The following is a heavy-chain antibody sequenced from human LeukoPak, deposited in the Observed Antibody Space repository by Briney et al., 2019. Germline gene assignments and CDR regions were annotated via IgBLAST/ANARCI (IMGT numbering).Heavy chain of an antibody. CDR3: AKSYRSGWYRGVIDY. Sequence: GGSLRLSCAASGFTFSSYGIHWVRQAPGEGLEWVAFIRYDGSNKYYADSVRGRFTISRDNSKNTLYLQMNLRADDTAVYYCAKSYRSGWYRGVIDYWGQGTLVTVSS. D-gene: IGHD6-13*01. CDR1: GFTFSSYG. J-gene: IGHJ4*02. V-gene: IGHV3-30*02. CDR2: IRYDGSNK.